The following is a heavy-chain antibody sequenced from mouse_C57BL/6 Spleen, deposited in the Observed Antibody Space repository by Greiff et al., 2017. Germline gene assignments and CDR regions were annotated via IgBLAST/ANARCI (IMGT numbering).Heavy chain of an antibody. CDR1: GFNIKDYY. CDR3: ASLYYDYISYFDY. D-gene: IGHD2-4*01. V-gene: IGHV14-2*01. CDR2: IDPEDGET. Sequence: VQLQQSGAELVKPGASVKLSCTASGFNIKDYYMHWVKQRTEQGLEWIGRIDPEDGETKYAPKFPGKATITADTSSNTAYLQLSSLTSEDTAVYYCASLYYDYISYFDYWGQGTTLTVSS. J-gene: IGHJ2*01.